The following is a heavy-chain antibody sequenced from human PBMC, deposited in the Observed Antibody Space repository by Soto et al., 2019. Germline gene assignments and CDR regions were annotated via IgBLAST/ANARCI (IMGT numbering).Heavy chain of an antibody. CDR3: ASTGRLSRVVYYYYYYMDV. CDR2: IKQDGNEK. CDR1: GFTFRSYW. J-gene: IGHJ6*03. V-gene: IGHV3-7*01. Sequence: GGSLRLSCAASGFTFRSYWMSWVRQAPRKGLEWVANIKQDGNEKYYVEYVKGRFTISRDNAKNSLYLQMNSLRAEDTAVYYCASTGRLSRVVYYYYYYMDVWGKGTTVTVSS. D-gene: IGHD4-17*01.